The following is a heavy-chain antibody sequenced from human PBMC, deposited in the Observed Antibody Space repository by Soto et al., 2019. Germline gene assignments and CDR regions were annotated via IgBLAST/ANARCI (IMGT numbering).Heavy chain of an antibody. CDR1: GGALGSCT. CDR3: ACSPSSSRPYFHYVMDF. CDR2: IIPILGIA. V-gene: IGHV1-69*02. Sequence: ASSEARGGALGSCTLSWVQQSHRQGLEWMGRIIPILGIANYAQKFQGRVTITADKSTSTAYMELSSLRSEDTAVYYCACSPSSSRPYFHYVMDFWGKGTTVT. D-gene: IGHD6-13*01. J-gene: IGHJ6*04.